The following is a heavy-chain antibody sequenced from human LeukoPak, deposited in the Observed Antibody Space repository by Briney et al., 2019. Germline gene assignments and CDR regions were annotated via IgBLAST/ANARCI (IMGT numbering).Heavy chain of an antibody. CDR1: GGSISSYY. CDR3: ARGGEWLVLDY. J-gene: IGHJ4*02. CDR2: IYYSGST. D-gene: IGHD6-19*01. Sequence: SETLSLTCTVSGGSISSYYWSWIRQPPGKGLEWIGYIYYSGSTNYNPSLKSRVTISVDTSKNQFSLKLSSVTAADTAVYHCARGGEWLVLDYWGQGTLVTVSS. V-gene: IGHV4-59*01.